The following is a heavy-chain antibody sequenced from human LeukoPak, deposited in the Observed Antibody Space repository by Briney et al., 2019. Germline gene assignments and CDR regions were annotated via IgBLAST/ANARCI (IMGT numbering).Heavy chain of an antibody. D-gene: IGHD6-19*01. CDR3: ARVPRSGWWKNWFDP. J-gene: IGHJ5*02. Sequence: GGSLRLSCAASGFTFDDYAMHWVRQAPGKGLEWVSLISWDGGSTYYADSVKGRFTISRDNAKNTLYLQMNSLRAEDTAVYHCARVPRSGWWKNWFDPWGQGTLVTVSS. CDR2: ISWDGGST. CDR1: GFTFDDYA. V-gene: IGHV3-43D*03.